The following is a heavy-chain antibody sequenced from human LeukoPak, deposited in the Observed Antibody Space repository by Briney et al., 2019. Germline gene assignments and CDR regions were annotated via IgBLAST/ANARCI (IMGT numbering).Heavy chain of an antibody. J-gene: IGHJ4*02. CDR1: GYTFTGYF. D-gene: IGHD6-19*01. V-gene: IGHV1-2*02. CDR2: INPNTGGT. Sequence: ASVKVSCKASGYTFTGYFMHWVRQAPGQGLEWMGWINPNTGGTNYAQKFQGRVTMTRDTSNSATYMELNRLRFDDTAVYFCARGAIVSYTSGWYVNFWGQGTLVTVSS. CDR3: ARGAIVSYTSGWYVNF.